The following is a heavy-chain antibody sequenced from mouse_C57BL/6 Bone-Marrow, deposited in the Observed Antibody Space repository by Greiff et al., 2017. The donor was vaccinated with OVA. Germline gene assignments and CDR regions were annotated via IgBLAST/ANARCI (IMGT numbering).Heavy chain of an antibody. CDR1: GYTFTSYW. Sequence: VQLQQPGAELVKPGASVKVSCKASGYTFTSYWMHWVKQRPGQGLEWIGRIHPYDSDTNYNQKFKGKATLTVDKSSSTAYMQLSSLTSEDSAVYYCAIYPLYYYGSSYDAMDYWGQGTSVTVSS. CDR3: AIYPLYYYGSSYDAMDY. CDR2: IHPYDSDT. D-gene: IGHD1-1*01. J-gene: IGHJ4*01. V-gene: IGHV1-74*01.